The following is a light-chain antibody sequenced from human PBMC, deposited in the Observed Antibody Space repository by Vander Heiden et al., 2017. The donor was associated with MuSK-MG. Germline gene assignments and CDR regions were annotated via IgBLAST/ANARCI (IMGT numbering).Light chain of an antibody. CDR2: GNS. V-gene: IGLV1-40*01. Sequence: QSVLPQPPPVSGAPGQRVTISCTGSSLINGAGYDVHWYQQLPGTAPKLLIYGNSNRPSGVPDRFSGSKSGTSASLAITGLQAEDGADYYCQSYDSSLSAVVFGGGTKLTVL. J-gene: IGLJ2*01. CDR3: QSYDSSLSAVV. CDR1: SLINGAGYD.